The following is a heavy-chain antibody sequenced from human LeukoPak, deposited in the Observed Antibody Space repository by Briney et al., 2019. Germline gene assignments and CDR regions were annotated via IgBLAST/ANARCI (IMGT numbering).Heavy chain of an antibody. CDR2: IYYSGST. J-gene: IGHJ4*02. CDR3: ARGRIAAAGTIDY. V-gene: IGHV4-59*08. Sequence: SETLSLTCTVSGGSISSYYWSWIRQPPGKGLEWIGYIYYSGSTNYNPSLKSRVTISVDTSKNQFSLKLSSVTAADTAVYYCARGRIAAAGTIDYWGQGTLVTVSS. CDR1: GGSISSYY. D-gene: IGHD6-13*01.